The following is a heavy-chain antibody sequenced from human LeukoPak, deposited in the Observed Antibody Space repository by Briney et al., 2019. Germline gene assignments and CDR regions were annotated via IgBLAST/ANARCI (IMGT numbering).Heavy chain of an antibody. Sequence: GGSLRLSCAASGFTFTNYAMTWVRQAPGKGLEWVSAITGSGGSTYYADSVKGRFTISRDNSKNTLSLQMNSLRAEDTAVYYCAKRGVTRTYYFDWWGQGTLVTVSS. J-gene: IGHJ4*02. V-gene: IGHV3-23*01. D-gene: IGHD1-1*01. CDR3: AKRGVTRTYYFDW. CDR2: ITGSGGST. CDR1: GFTFTNYA.